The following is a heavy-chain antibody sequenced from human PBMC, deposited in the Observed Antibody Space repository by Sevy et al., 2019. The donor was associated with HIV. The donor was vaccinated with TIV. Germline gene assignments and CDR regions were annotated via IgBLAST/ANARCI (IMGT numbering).Heavy chain of an antibody. CDR2: ISSSGSYM. Sequence: GGSLRLSCAASGFTFSSYSMNWVRQAPGKGLEWVSSISSSGSYMYYADSVKGRFTISRDNAENSLYLQMNSLRAEDTAVYYCARGDSTTVSKFDFWGQGTLVTVSS. CDR1: GFTFSSYS. D-gene: IGHD4-17*01. CDR3: ARGDSTTVSKFDF. V-gene: IGHV3-21*01. J-gene: IGHJ4*02.